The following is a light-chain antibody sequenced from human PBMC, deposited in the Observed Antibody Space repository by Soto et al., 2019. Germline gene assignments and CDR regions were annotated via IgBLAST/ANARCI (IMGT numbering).Light chain of an antibody. Sequence: EIVLTQSPATLSLSPGDRATLSCRASRSLFNYLAWYQLKPGQAPRLLIYDASSRATGIPARFSGSGSGTDFTLTIASLGPEDFAVYYCQHRSNSWTFGQGTKVDIK. CDR3: QHRSNSWT. V-gene: IGKV3-11*01. CDR2: DAS. J-gene: IGKJ1*01. CDR1: RSLFNY.